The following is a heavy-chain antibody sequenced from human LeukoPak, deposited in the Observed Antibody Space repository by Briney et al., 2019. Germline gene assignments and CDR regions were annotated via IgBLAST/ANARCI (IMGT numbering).Heavy chain of an antibody. J-gene: IGHJ3*02. CDR2: FDPEDGET. V-gene: IGHV1-24*01. CDR1: GYTLTELS. Sequence: ASVKVSCKVSGYTLTELSMHWVRQAPGNGLEWIGGFDPEDGETIYAQKFQGRVTMAEDTSTDTAYMELSSLRSEDTAVYYCATVTGWELLTPSDAFDIWGQGTMVTVSS. D-gene: IGHD1-26*01. CDR3: ATVTGWELLTPSDAFDI.